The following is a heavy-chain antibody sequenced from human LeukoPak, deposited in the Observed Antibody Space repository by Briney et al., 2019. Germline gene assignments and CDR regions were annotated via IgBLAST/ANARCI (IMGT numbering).Heavy chain of an antibody. CDR3: AREAPLEVPHYDILTGYPIHYGMDV. D-gene: IGHD3-9*01. CDR2: IYYSGST. J-gene: IGHJ6*02. Sequence: PSETLSLTCTVSGGSISSSSYYWGWIRQPPGKGLQWIGSIYYSGSTYYNPSLKSRATISVDTSKNQFSLKLSSVTAADTAVYYCAREAPLEVPHYDILTGYPIHYGMDVWGQGTTVTVSS. V-gene: IGHV4-39*07. CDR1: GGSISSSSYY.